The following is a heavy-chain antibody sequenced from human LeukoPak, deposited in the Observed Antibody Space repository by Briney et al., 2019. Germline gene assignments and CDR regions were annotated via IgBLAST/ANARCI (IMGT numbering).Heavy chain of an antibody. D-gene: IGHD3-10*01. CDR2: IKQDGSEK. Sequence: PGGPLRLSCAASGFTFSSYWMSWVRQAPGKGLEWVANIKQDGSEKYYVDSVKGRFTISRDNAKNSLYLQMNSLRAEDTAVYYCARLDYYGSGSYQVDYWGQGTLVTVSS. J-gene: IGHJ4*02. V-gene: IGHV3-7*03. CDR1: GFTFSSYW. CDR3: ARLDYYGSGSYQVDY.